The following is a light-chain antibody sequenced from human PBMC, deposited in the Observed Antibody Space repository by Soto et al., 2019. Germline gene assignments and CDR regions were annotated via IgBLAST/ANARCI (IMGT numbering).Light chain of an antibody. CDR2: DAS. J-gene: IGKJ1*01. Sequence: EIVLTQSPATLSLSPGERATLSCRASQSVRSYLAWFQQKPGQAPRLLIYDASTRATGIPARFSGSGSGTDFTLTISSLQPEDVATYYCQKYNSVPVWFGQGTKVEIK. CDR1: QSVRSY. CDR3: QKYNSVPVW. V-gene: IGKV3-11*01.